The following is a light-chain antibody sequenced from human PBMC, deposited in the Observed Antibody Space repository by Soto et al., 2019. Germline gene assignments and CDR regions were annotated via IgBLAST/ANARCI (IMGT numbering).Light chain of an antibody. CDR3: QQYNIWPPIFT. CDR1: QSVNSN. Sequence: EIVMTQSPATLSLSPGERATLSCRASQSVNSNLAWYQQKPGQAPRLLIYGASTRATGIPARSSGSGSGTEFTLTITSLQSEDFALYYCQQYNIWPPIFTFGPGTKVDIK. J-gene: IGKJ3*01. CDR2: GAS. V-gene: IGKV3-15*01.